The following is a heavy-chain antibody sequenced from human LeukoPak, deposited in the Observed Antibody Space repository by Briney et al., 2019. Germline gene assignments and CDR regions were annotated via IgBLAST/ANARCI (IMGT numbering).Heavy chain of an antibody. CDR1: GFTFSNYG. CDR2: IRYDGSQK. Sequence: GGSLRLSCAASGFTFSNYGMHWVRQAPGKGLEWVAFIRYDGSQKYYADSVKGRFTISRDTSKNTLYLQMDSLRAEDTAVYYCARLGRGLPAVSGFDFWGQGTLVTVSS. J-gene: IGHJ4*02. D-gene: IGHD6-13*01. CDR3: ARLGRGLPAVSGFDF. V-gene: IGHV3-30*02.